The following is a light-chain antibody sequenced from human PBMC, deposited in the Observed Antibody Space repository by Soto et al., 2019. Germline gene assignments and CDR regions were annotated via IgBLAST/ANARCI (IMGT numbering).Light chain of an antibody. V-gene: IGKV3-20*01. CDR2: GAS. CDR1: ESVSSSY. CDR3: QQYGSSPQA. Sequence: EFVLTQSPGTLSLSPGERATLSCRASESVSSSYLAWYQQKPGQAPRLLIYGASSRATGIPDRFSGSGSGTDFTLTISRLEPEDFAVYYCQQYGSSPQAFGQGTKVDVK. J-gene: IGKJ1*01.